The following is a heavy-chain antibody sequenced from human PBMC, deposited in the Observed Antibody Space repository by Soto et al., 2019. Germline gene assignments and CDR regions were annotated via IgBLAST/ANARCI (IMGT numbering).Heavy chain of an antibody. J-gene: IGHJ4*02. Sequence: SETLSLTCTVSGGSISSSSYYWGWIRQPPGKGLEWIGSIYYSGSTYYNPSLKSRVTISVDTSKNQFSLKLSSVTAAYTSVYYCARPFYCSGGSCTFDYWGQGTLVTVSS. CDR3: ARPFYCSGGSCTFDY. V-gene: IGHV4-39*01. D-gene: IGHD2-15*01. CDR2: IYYSGST. CDR1: GGSISSSSYY.